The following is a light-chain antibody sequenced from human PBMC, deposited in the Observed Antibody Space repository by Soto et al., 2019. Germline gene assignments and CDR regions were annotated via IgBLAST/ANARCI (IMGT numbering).Light chain of an antibody. CDR3: SSYTSSSPL. CDR2: AVT. CDR1: SSDVGGYNY. Sequence: QSVLTQPASVSGSPGQSITISCTGTSSDVGGYNYVSWYQQHPGQAPKLMIYAVTDRPSGVSSRFSGSKSGNTASLTISGLQAEDEAAYYCSSYTSSSPLFGTGTKSPS. J-gene: IGLJ1*01. V-gene: IGLV2-14*01.